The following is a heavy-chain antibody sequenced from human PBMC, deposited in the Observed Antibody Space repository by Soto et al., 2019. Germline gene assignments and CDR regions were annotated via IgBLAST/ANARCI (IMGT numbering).Heavy chain of an antibody. Sequence: SETLSLTCTVSGGSISSYYWNWIQQPPGKGLEWIGYIYYSGSTYYNPSLKSRVTISVDTSKNQFSLKLSSVTAADTAVYYCARLGAQEIDPWGQGTLVNVSS. CDR1: GGSISSYY. CDR2: IYYSGST. V-gene: IGHV4-59*08. J-gene: IGHJ5*02. CDR3: ARLGAQEIDP. D-gene: IGHD3-16*01.